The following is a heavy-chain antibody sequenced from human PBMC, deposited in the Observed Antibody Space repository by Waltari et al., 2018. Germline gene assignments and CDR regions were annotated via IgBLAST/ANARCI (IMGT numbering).Heavy chain of an antibody. J-gene: IGHJ4*02. CDR1: GGSISSGSYY. Sequence: QVQLQESGPGLVKPSQTLSLTCTVSGGSISSGSYYWSWIRQPAGKGLEWIGRIYTSGSTNYNPSLKSRVTISVDTSKNQFSLKLSSVTAADTAVYYCAREGRAATPGRRSIDYWGQGTLVTVSS. CDR2: IYTSGST. CDR3: AREGRAATPGRRSIDY. D-gene: IGHD2-15*01. V-gene: IGHV4-61*02.